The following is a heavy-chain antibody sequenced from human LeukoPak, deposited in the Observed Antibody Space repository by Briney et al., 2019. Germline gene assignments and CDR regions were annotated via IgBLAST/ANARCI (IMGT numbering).Heavy chain of an antibody. V-gene: IGHV4-30-2*01. CDR3: ARAYYDILTGPNWFDP. D-gene: IGHD3-9*01. J-gene: IGHJ5*02. CDR1: GGSISSGGYY. CDR2: IYHSGST. Sequence: PSQTLSLTCTVSGGSISSGGYYWSWIRQPPGKGLEWIGYIYHSGSTYYNPSLKSRVTISVDRSKNQFSPKLSSVTAADTAVYYCARAYYDILTGPNWFDPWGQGTLVTVSS.